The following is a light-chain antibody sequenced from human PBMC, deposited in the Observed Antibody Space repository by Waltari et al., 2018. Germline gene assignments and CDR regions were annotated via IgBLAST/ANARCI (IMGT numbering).Light chain of an antibody. V-gene: IGLV2-14*01. Sequence: QSALTQPASVSGSPGQSITISCTGSSSDVGPYNYVPWYQQHPGKAPKLMIYDVSNRPSGVSNRFSGSKSGNTASLTISGLQADDEAAYYCTSFTNSNTRVFGGGTKLTVL. CDR2: DVS. J-gene: IGLJ2*01. CDR3: TSFTNSNTRV. CDR1: SSDVGPYNY.